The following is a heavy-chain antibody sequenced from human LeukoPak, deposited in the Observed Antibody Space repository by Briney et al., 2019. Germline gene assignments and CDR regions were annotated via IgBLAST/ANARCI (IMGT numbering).Heavy chain of an antibody. J-gene: IGHJ4*02. Sequence: SETLSLTCTVSGGSISSGDYYWSWIRQHPEKGLEWIGYIYHTGRIRYNPSLESRVSMSIDTSKNQFSLNLNSVTAADTAVYYCARGLGDSFGFDYWGRGTLVTVSS. D-gene: IGHD3-9*01. CDR2: IYHTGRI. V-gene: IGHV4-31*03. CDR3: ARGLGDSFGFDY. CDR1: GGSISSGDYY.